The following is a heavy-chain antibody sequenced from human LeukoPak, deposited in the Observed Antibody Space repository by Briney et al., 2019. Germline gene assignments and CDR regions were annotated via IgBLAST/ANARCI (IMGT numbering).Heavy chain of an antibody. J-gene: IGHJ6*03. Sequence: GGSLRLSCAASGFTFSSYSMNWVRQAPGKGLEWVSYISSSGSIYYADSVKGRFTISRDNAKNSLYLQMNSLRAEDTAVYYCARNYYMDVWGKGTTVTISS. CDR2: ISSSGSI. CDR3: ARNYYMDV. CDR1: GFTFSSYS. V-gene: IGHV3-48*04.